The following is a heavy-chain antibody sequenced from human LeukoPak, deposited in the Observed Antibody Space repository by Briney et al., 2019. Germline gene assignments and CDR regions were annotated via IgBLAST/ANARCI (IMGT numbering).Heavy chain of an antibody. CDR1: GFTFSDYY. J-gene: IGHJ6*02. CDR3: ATDPYPDIVVVVADHYGMDV. D-gene: IGHD2-15*01. CDR2: ISSSGSTI. Sequence: PGGSLRLSCAASGFTFSDYYMSWIRQAPGKGLEWVSYISSSGSTIYYADSVKGRFTISRDNAKNSLYLQMNSLRAEDTAVYYCATDPYPDIVVVVADHYGMDVWGQGTTVTVSS. V-gene: IGHV3-11*01.